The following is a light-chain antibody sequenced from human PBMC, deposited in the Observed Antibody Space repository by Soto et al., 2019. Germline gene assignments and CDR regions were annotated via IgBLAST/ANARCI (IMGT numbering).Light chain of an antibody. V-gene: IGLV2-8*01. CDR2: EVS. Sequence: QSALTQPPSASGSPGPSVTISCTGTSSDVGGYNYVSWYQQHPGKAPKLMIYEVSKRPSGVPDRFSGAKSGNTASLTVSGLQAEDEADYYCSSYAGSNRVVFGGGTQLTVL. CDR1: SSDVGGYNY. CDR3: SSYAGSNRVV. J-gene: IGLJ2*01.